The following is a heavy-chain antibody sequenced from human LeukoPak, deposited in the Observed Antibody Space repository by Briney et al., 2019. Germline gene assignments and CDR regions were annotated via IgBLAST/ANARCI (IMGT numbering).Heavy chain of an antibody. CDR1: GGSFSGYY. D-gene: IGHD3-10*01. J-gene: IGHJ4*02. Sequence: PSETLSLTCAVYGGSFSGYYWSWIRQPPGKGLEWIGEINHSGSTNYNPSLKSRVTISVDTSKNQFSLKLSSVTAADTAVYYCARAHGDYFDYWGQGTLVTVSS. V-gene: IGHV4-34*01. CDR3: ARAHGDYFDY. CDR2: INHSGST.